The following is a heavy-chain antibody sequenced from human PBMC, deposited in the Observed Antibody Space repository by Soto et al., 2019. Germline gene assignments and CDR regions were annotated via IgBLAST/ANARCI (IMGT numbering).Heavy chain of an antibody. CDR3: ARDTRYSSGYYAS. CDR1: GFIFSSDA. J-gene: IGHJ4*02. V-gene: IGHV3-30-3*01. CDR2: TSYDGTSK. Sequence: QVQLVESGGGVVQPGRSLRLSCAASGFIFSSDAMHWVRQAPGKGLEWVAVTSYDGTSKYYADSVKGRFFISRDNFKNTLYLQMNSLRPEDTAVYYCARDTRYSSGYYASWGQGTLVTGSS. D-gene: IGHD6-19*01.